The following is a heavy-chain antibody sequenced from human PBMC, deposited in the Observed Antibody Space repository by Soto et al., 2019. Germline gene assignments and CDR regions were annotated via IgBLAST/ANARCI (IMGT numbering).Heavy chain of an antibody. D-gene: IGHD6-19*01. CDR3: ARDKVYSSGWSRGYFDY. Sequence: GASVKVSCKASGYTFTSYAMHWVRQAPGQRLEWMGWINAGNGNTKYSQKFQGRVTITRDTSASTAYMELSSLRSEDTAVYYCARDKVYSSGWSRGYFDYWGQGTLVTVSS. CDR1: GYTFTSYA. V-gene: IGHV1-3*01. J-gene: IGHJ4*02. CDR2: INAGNGNT.